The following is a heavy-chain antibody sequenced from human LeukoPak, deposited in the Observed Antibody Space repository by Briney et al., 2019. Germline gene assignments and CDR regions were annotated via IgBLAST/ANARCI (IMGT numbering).Heavy chain of an antibody. J-gene: IGHJ6*04. V-gene: IGHV1-69*13. Sequence: SVKVSCKASGGTFSSYAISWVRQAPGQGLEWMGGIIPIFGTANYAQKFRGRVTITADESTSTAYMELSSLRSEDTAVYYCARVVLERRYYYYGMDVWGKGTTVTVSS. CDR2: IIPIFGTA. CDR3: ARVVLERRYYYYGMDV. D-gene: IGHD1-1*01. CDR1: GGTFSSYA.